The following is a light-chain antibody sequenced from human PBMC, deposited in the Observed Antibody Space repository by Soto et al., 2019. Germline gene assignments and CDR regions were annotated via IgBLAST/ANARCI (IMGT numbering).Light chain of an antibody. J-gene: IGKJ1*01. V-gene: IGKV3-20*01. CDR3: QQYDISPWT. CDR1: QSLSSNF. CDR2: ESY. Sequence: DMVLTQSPATLALSPGETATLSCRASQSLSSNFLAWYQQKPGQPPRLLIYESYTRATGFPDRFSGSGSGKDFTLTIIRLEPEDFAVYYCQQYDISPWTFGQGTKVEIK.